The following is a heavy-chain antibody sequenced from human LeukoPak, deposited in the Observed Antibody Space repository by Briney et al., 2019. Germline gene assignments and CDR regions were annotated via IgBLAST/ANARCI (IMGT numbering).Heavy chain of an antibody. Sequence: GGSLRLSCAASGFTFDDYAMHWVRQAPGKGLEWVSGISWNSGSIGYADSVKGRFTISRDNAKNSLYLQMNSLRAEDTAVYYCAKDRDGDYYYYGMDVWGKGTTVTVSS. CDR3: AKDRDGDYYYYGMDV. V-gene: IGHV3-9*01. D-gene: IGHD4-17*01. CDR1: GFTFDDYA. CDR2: ISWNSGSI. J-gene: IGHJ6*04.